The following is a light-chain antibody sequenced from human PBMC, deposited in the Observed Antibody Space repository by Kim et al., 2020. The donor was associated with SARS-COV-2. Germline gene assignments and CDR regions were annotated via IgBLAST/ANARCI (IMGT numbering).Light chain of an antibody. CDR3: QQRNSWPIT. J-gene: IGKJ5*01. V-gene: IGKV3-11*01. CDR1: QSVTPD. Sequence: LSPGERATPSCRASQSVTPDLAWYQQTPGQAPRLLIYDASDRAAGIPARFSGSGSGTDFTLTISSLEPEDFAVYYCQQRNSWPITFGQGTRLEIK. CDR2: DAS.